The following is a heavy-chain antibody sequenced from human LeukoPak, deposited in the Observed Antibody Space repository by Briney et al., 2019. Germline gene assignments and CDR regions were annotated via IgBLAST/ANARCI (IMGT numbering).Heavy chain of an antibody. CDR1: GFTFSDHY. CDR2: SRNKANSYTT. CDR3: AKEKTSSGYFDF. D-gene: IGHD2-2*01. J-gene: IGHJ4*02. Sequence: PGGSLRLSCAASGFTFSDHYMDWVRQAPGEGLEWVDRSRNKANSYTTEYAASVKGRFTISRDVSKDSLYLQMNSLRAGDTAIYYCAKEKTSSGYFDFWGQGTLVTVSS. V-gene: IGHV3-72*01.